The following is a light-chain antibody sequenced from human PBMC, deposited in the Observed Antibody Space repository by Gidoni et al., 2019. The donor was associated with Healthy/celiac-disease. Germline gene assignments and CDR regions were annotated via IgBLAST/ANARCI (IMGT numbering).Light chain of an antibody. V-gene: IGKV3-20*01. CDR1: QSVSSSY. J-gene: IGKJ1*01. Sequence: EIVLTQSPGTLSLSPGERATLSCRASQSVSSSYLAWYQQKPGQAPRLLIYGASSRATGIPDRFSGSGSGTDFTLTISRLEPEDFGVYYCQQYGSSTWTFGQGTKVEIK. CDR2: GAS. CDR3: QQYGSSTWT.